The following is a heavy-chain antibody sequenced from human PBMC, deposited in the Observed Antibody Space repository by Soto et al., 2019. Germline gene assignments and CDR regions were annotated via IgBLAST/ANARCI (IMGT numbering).Heavy chain of an antibody. D-gene: IGHD5-12*01. CDR2: ISYDGSNK. CDR1: GFTFSSYG. Sequence: VQLVESGGGVVQPGRSLRLSCAASGFTFSSYGMHWVRQAPGKGLEWVAVISYDGSNKYYADSVKGRFTISRDNSKNTLYLQMNSLRAEDTAVYYCAKGDGRGYSGYDWGSFDYWGQGTLVTVSS. V-gene: IGHV3-30*18. CDR3: AKGDGRGYSGYDWGSFDY. J-gene: IGHJ4*02.